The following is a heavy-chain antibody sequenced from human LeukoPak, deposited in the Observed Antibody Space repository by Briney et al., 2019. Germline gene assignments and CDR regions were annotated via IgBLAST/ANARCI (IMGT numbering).Heavy chain of an antibody. Sequence: PTGRSLRLSCAASGFTFKNHGMHWVRQAPGKGLEWVAVIWYDGSNQYYADSVKGRYTISRDNSKNTLYLQMNSLRAEDTAVYYCARDISARRLDVWGKGTTVTVSS. CDR2: IWYDGSNQ. D-gene: IGHD3-16*01. CDR3: ARDISARRLDV. CDR1: GFTFKNHG. V-gene: IGHV3-33*01. J-gene: IGHJ6*04.